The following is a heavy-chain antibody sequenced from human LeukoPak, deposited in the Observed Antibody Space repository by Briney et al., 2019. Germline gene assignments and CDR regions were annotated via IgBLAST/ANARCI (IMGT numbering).Heavy chain of an antibody. J-gene: IGHJ4*02. CDR1: GGSISSSSYY. CDR2: VYYSGTT. V-gene: IGHV4-39*07. D-gene: IGHD1-26*01. CDR3: ARNVYSGSYYTDY. Sequence: SETLSLTCTVSGGSISSSSYYWGWIRQPPGKGLEWIGSVYYSGTTYYNPSLKSRVTTSVDTSKNQFSLKLTSVTAADTAVYYCARNVYSGSYYTDYWGQGTLVTVSS.